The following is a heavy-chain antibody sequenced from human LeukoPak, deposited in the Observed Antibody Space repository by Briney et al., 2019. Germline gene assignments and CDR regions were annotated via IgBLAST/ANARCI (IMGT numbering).Heavy chain of an antibody. J-gene: IGHJ6*03. V-gene: IGHV3-30*04. CDR1: GFTFSSYA. D-gene: IGHD2-15*01. Sequence: GGSLRLSCAASGFTFSSYAMSWVRQAPGKGLEWVAVISYDGSNKYYADSVKGRFTISRDNSKNTLYLQMNSLRAEDTAVYYCARGYCSGGSCPYVYYYYMDVWGKGTTVTVSS. CDR2: ISYDGSNK. CDR3: ARGYCSGGSCPYVYYYYMDV.